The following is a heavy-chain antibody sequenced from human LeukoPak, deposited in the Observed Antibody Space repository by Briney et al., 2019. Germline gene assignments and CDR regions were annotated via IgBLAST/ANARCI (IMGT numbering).Heavy chain of an antibody. D-gene: IGHD4/OR15-4a*01. CDR1: GFTFTRYG. V-gene: IGHV3-48*02. J-gene: IGHJ4*02. CDR2: ISGSTSAV. CDR3: ARRERQSANYYYFDY. Sequence: GGSLRLSCAASGFTFTRYGMVWVRQAPGKGLEWVSYISGSTSAVYYADSVRGRFTISRDNAKNSLYLQMNSLRDDDTAVYYCARRERQSANYYYFDYWGQGALVTVSS.